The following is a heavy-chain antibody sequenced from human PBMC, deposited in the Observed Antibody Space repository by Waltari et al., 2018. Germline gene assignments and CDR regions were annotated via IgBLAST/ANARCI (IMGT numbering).Heavy chain of an antibody. V-gene: IGHV3-23*01. Sequence: EVQLLESGGGLVQPGGSLRLSCAASGFTFSSYAMHWVRQAPGKGLVWVSAIRGSGGSTYYADSVKGRFTISRDNSKNTLYLQMNSLRAEDTAVYYCAKCVAGNSPPIDYWGQGTLVTVSS. D-gene: IGHD6-19*01. J-gene: IGHJ4*02. CDR1: GFTFSSYA. CDR2: IRGSGGST. CDR3: AKCVAGNSPPIDY.